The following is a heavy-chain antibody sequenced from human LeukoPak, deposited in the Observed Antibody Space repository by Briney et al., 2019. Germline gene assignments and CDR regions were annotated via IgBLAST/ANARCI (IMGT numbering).Heavy chain of an antibody. CDR2: ISGSGGST. CDR3: AKGRFRVGATHPTDY. Sequence: PGGSPRLSCAASGFTFSSYAMSWVRQAPGKGLEWVSAISGSGGSTYYADSVKGRFTISRDNSKNTLYLQMNSLRAEDTAVYYCAKGRFRVGATHPTDYWGQGTLVTVSS. J-gene: IGHJ4*02. D-gene: IGHD1-26*01. V-gene: IGHV3-23*01. CDR1: GFTFSSYA.